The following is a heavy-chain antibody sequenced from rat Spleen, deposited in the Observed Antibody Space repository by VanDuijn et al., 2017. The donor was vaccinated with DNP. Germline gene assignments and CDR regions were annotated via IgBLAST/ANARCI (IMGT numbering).Heavy chain of an antibody. CDR1: GFTFSSYW. D-gene: IGHD1-1*01. J-gene: IGHJ2*01. CDR3: TRYYDSFDY. Sequence: EVQLVESGGGLVQPGRSMKLSCAASGFTFSSYWMTWIRQVPGKGLEWVASITTSGDSIYSPDSVKGRFTISRDYAKPTLYLQMDSLRSEDTATYYCTRYYDSFDYWGQGVMVTVSS. CDR2: ITTSGDSI. V-gene: IGHV5-31*01.